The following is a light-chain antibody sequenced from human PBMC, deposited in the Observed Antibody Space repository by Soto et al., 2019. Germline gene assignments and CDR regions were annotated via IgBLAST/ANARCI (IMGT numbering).Light chain of an antibody. CDR3: QSYDSSLSGHVV. Sequence: QAVVTQPPSVSGAPGQRVTISCTGSSSNIGAGYDVHWYQQLPGTAPKLLIYGNSNRPSGVPDRFSGSKSGTSASLAITGLQAEDEADYYCQSYDSSLSGHVVFGGGTKSPS. CDR1: SSNIGAGYD. J-gene: IGLJ2*01. V-gene: IGLV1-40*01. CDR2: GNS.